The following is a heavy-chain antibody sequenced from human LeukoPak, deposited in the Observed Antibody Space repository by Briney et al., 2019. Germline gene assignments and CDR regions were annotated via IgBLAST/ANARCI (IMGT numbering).Heavy chain of an antibody. J-gene: IGHJ4*02. CDR2: ISSSGSTI. Sequence: PGGSLRLSCAASGFTFSDYYMSWIRQAPGKGLEWVSYISSSGSTIYYADSVKGRFTISRDNAKNSLYLQMNSLRAEDTAVYYCASRTPPYSSSSGAYLGQGTLVTVSS. D-gene: IGHD6-6*01. V-gene: IGHV3-11*01. CDR3: ASRTPPYSSSSGAY. CDR1: GFTFSDYY.